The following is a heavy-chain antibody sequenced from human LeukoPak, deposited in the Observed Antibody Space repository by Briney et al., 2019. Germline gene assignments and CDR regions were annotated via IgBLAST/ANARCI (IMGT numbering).Heavy chain of an antibody. V-gene: IGHV1-69*05. CDR1: GGTLSSYA. Sequence: SVKVSCKASGGTLSSYAVSSVRQAPGQGLEWMGRIIPIFGTANYAQKFQGRVTITTDESTSTAYMELSSLRSEDTAVYYCARASLDNTDDYWGQGTLVTVSS. CDR3: ARASLDNTDDY. J-gene: IGHJ4*02. CDR2: IIPIFGTA. D-gene: IGHD1-14*01.